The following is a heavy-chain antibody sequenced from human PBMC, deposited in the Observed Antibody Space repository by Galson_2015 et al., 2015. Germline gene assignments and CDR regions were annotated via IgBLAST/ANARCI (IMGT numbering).Heavy chain of an antibody. CDR1: GYIFTSNY. Sequence: SVKVSCKASGYIFTSNYMHWVRQAPGQGLEWMGIINPSGGSPAYAQKFQGRVTMTSDTSTSTVYMELSSLTSEDTAVYYCARGSSSRVFGYWGQGTLVTVSS. CDR2: INPSGGSP. CDR3: ARGSSSRVFGY. V-gene: IGHV1-46*01. J-gene: IGHJ4*02. D-gene: IGHD6-13*01.